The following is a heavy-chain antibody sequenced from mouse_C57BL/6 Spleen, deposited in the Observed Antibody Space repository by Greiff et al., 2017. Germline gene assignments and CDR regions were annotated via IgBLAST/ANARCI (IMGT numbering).Heavy chain of an antibody. D-gene: IGHD2-14*01. V-gene: IGHV5-9*04. Sequence: EVKLVESGGGLVKPGGSLKLSCAASGFTFSSYTMSWVRQTPEKRLEWVATISGGGGNTYYPVSVKGRFTISRDNAKNTPYLQMSSLRSEDTAVYFCARGDMYAPFDYWGQGTTLTVSS. CDR3: ARGDMYAPFDY. CDR2: ISGGGGNT. CDR1: GFTFSSYT. J-gene: IGHJ2*01.